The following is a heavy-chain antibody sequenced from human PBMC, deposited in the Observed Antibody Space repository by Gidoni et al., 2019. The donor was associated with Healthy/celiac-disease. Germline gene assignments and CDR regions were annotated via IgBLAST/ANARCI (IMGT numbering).Heavy chain of an antibody. CDR3: ARGIQAYYDFWSGYYRAEYFQH. CDR2: INHSGST. J-gene: IGHJ1*01. CDR1: GGSFSGYY. V-gene: IGHV4-34*01. Sequence: QVQLQQWGAGRLKPSETLSLICAVYGGSFSGYYWRWISNHPGKGLEWIGEINHSGSTNYNPSLKSRVTISVDTSKNQFSLKLSSVTAADTAVYYCARGIQAYYDFWSGYYRAEYFQHWGQGTLVTVSS. D-gene: IGHD3-3*01.